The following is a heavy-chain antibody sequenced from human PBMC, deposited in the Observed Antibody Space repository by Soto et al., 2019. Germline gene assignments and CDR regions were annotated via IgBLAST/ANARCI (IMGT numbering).Heavy chain of an antibody. CDR2: ITPKSGGT. Sequence: QVQLVQSGAEVKKPGASVKVSCKASGYTFTDSYMHWVRQAPGQGLEWMGWITPKSGGTNYAQRFQGRVTMTRDTSIRTAYLELSRLRSDDTAVYYCAREVVAASRLQPDYWGQGTLVTVSS. J-gene: IGHJ4*02. CDR1: GYTFTDSY. D-gene: IGHD2-15*01. CDR3: AREVVAASRLQPDY. V-gene: IGHV1-2*02.